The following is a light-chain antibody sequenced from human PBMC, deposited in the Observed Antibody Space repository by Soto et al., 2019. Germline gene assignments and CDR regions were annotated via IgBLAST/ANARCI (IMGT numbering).Light chain of an antibody. CDR2: GAS. CDR1: QTVSNN. CDR3: QQYHNWPPWT. V-gene: IGKV3-15*01. Sequence: EIVMTQSPATLSVSPGERVTLSCRASQTVSNNLAWYQQKPGQAPRLLIYGASTRATGVPARFSGRGSGTEFTLTISSLQSEDFGLYYCQQYHNWPPWTFGQGTKVDIK. J-gene: IGKJ1*01.